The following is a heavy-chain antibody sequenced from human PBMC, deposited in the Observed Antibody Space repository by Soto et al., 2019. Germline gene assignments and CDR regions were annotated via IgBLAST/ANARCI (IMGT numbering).Heavy chain of an antibody. Sequence: QVQLVQSGAEGKKPGASVKVSCKASQYNFTNYCVHWVRQAPGQGLEWMGIINPRGGSPNYAQRFQGRVTTTRDTSTSTVYMELNSLRSEDTALYYCARDLYGTDRLPLSAEPRDYAVDVWCLGNTVSVSS. CDR3: ARDLYGTDRLPLSAEPRDYAVDV. V-gene: IGHV1-46*01. CDR2: INPRGGSP. J-gene: IGHJ6*02. D-gene: IGHD2-8*01. CDR1: QYNFTNYC.